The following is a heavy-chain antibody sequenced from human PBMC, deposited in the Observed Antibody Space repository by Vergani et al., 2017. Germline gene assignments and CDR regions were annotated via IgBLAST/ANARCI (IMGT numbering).Heavy chain of an antibody. CDR1: GFTFSSYS. J-gene: IGHJ4*02. CDR2: ISSSSSTI. CDR3: ARLVGATGIDY. V-gene: IGHV3-48*01. Sequence: EVQLVESGGGLVQPGGSLRLSCAASGFTFSSYSMNWVRQAPGKGLEWVSYISSSSSTIYYADSVKGRFTISRDNAKNSLYLQMNSLRAEDTAVYYCARLVGATGIDYWGQGTLVTVSS. D-gene: IGHD1-26*01.